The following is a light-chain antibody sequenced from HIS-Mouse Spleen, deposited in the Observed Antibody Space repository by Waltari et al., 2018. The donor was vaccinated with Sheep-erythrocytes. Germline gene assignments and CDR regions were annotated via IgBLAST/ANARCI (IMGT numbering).Light chain of an antibody. J-gene: IGLJ1*01. CDR3: SSYTSSSTLYV. Sequence: QSALTQPASVSGSPGQSITIPCTGTSSDVGIYNLVSWYQQHPGKAPNPMIYEGSKRPSGVSNRFSGSKSGNTASLTISGLQAEDEADYYCSSYTSSSTLYVFGTGTKVTVL. CDR1: SSDVGIYNL. V-gene: IGLV2-14*02. CDR2: EGS.